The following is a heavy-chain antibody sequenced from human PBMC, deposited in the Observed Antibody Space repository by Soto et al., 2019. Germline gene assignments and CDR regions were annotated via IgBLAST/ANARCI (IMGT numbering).Heavy chain of an antibody. CDR2: ISYDGSNK. V-gene: IGHV3-30*18. J-gene: IGHJ4*02. CDR1: GFTFSSYG. Sequence: QVQLVESGGGVVQPGRSLRLSCAASGFTFSSYGMHWVRQAPGKGLEWVAVISYDGSNKYYADSVKGRFTISRDNSKNALYLQRNSLRAEDTAVYYCAKDRGYGSGSYYIYWGQGTLVTVSS. CDR3: AKDRGYGSGSYYIY. D-gene: IGHD3-10*01.